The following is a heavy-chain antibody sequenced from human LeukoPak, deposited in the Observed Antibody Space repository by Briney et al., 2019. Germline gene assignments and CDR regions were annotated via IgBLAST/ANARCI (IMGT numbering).Heavy chain of an antibody. CDR1: GYTFTSYW. Sequence: GESLKISCKGSGYTFTSYWIGWVRQMPGKGLEWMGIIYPGDSDTRYGPSFQGQVTISADKSISTAYLQWSSLKASDTAMYYCARLSPGEGSGGFNWGQGTLVTVSS. V-gene: IGHV5-51*01. D-gene: IGHD3-10*01. J-gene: IGHJ4*02. CDR2: IYPGDSDT. CDR3: ARLSPGEGSGGFN.